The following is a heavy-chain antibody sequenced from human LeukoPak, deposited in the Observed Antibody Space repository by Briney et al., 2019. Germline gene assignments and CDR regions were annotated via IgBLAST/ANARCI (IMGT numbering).Heavy chain of an antibody. CDR1: GYSISSGYY. D-gene: IGHD3-10*01. CDR2: IYPSGST. V-gene: IGHV4-38-2*01. CDR3: ARGRYYGSGSPKSNWFDP. J-gene: IGHJ5*02. Sequence: SETLSLTCAVSGYSISSGYYWGWIRQLPGKGLEWIGRIYPSGSTYYHPSLKRRVTISVDTSKNQFSLKLSSVTAADTAVYYCARGRYYGSGSPKSNWFDPWGQGTLVTVSS.